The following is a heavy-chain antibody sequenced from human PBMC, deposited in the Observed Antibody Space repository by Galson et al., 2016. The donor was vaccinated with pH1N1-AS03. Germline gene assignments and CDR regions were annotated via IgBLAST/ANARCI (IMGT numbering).Heavy chain of an antibody. CDR2: IRKDGSDK. CDR1: GFTLNSYG. V-gene: IGHV3-30*02. J-gene: IGHJ4*02. Sequence: RLSCAASGFTLNSYGMHWVRQAPGKGLDWVAFIRKDGSDKYYADSVKGRFTISRDNSKNTLYLQMNNVRAEDTAVYYCAKDGGIEVQLWSLLDNWGQGTLVTVPS. CDR3: AKDGGIEVQLWSLLDN. D-gene: IGHD3-10*01.